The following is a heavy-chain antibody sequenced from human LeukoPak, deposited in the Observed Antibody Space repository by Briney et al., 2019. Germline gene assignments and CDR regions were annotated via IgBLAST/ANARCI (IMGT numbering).Heavy chain of an antibody. D-gene: IGHD6-6*01. CDR2: ISSSSSTI. CDR3: ARDRTYSSSSDAFDI. V-gene: IGHV3-48*01. CDR1: GFTFSSYS. Sequence: GGSLRLSCAASGFTFSSYSMNWVRQAPGKGLEWVSYISSSSSTIYYADSVKGRFTISRDNAKNSLYLQMNSLRAEDTAVYYCARDRTYSSSSDAFDIWGQGTMVTVSS. J-gene: IGHJ3*02.